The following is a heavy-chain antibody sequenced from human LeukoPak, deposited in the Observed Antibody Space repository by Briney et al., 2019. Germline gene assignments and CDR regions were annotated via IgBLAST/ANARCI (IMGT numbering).Heavy chain of an antibody. V-gene: IGHV5-51*01. CDR2: IYPGDSDT. CDR3: ARKAYDGFWSGSDDAFDI. J-gene: IGHJ3*02. Sequence: KGGESLKISCKGSGYRFTNYWIGWVRQMPGKGLEWMGIIYPGDSDTRYSPSFQGQVTISADKSISTAYLQWSSLKASDTAMYYCARKAYDGFWSGSDDAFDIWGQGTMVTVSS. CDR1: GYRFTNYW. D-gene: IGHD3-3*01.